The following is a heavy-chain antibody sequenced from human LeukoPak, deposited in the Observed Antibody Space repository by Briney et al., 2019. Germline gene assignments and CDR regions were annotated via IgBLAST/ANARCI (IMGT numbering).Heavy chain of an antibody. V-gene: IGHV7-4-1*02. J-gene: IGHJ4*02. CDR1: GYTFTSYA. CDR2: INTNTGNP. Sequence: ASVRVSCKASGYTFTSYAMNWVRQAPGQGLEWMGWINTNTGNPTYAQGFTGRFVFSLDTSVSTAYLQISSLKAEDTAVYYCARGRYYYDSSGYYGYYFDCWGQGTLVTVSS. D-gene: IGHD3-22*01. CDR3: ARGRYYYDSSGYYGYYFDC.